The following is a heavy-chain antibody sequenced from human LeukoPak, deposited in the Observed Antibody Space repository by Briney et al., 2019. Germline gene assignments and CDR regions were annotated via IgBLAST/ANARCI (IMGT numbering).Heavy chain of an antibody. CDR3: VRDLREADH. D-gene: IGHD3-10*01. J-gene: IGHJ4*02. V-gene: IGHV3-74*01. CDR1: GFTFSAYC. CDR2: ICPDGSVV. Sequence: GGSLRLSCVASGFTFSAYCMHWVRQGPEKGLEWVSRICPDGSVVNHADSVKGRFTTSRDNAMNTVFLQMNSLRVDDTAVYYCVRDLREADHWGLGTLVTVSS.